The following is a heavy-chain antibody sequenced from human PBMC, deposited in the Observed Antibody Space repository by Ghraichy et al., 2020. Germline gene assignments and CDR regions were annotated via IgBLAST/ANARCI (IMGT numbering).Heavy chain of an antibody. CDR2: ISWNSGSI. V-gene: IGHV3-9*01. J-gene: IGHJ6*02. D-gene: IGHD6-6*01. Sequence: SLRLSCAASGFTFDDYAMHWVRQAPGKGLEWVSGISWNSGSIGYADSVKGRFTISRDNAKNSLYLQMNSLRAEDTALYYCAKDIAARPSAPYYYYGMDVWGQGTTVTVSS. CDR1: GFTFDDYA. CDR3: AKDIAARPSAPYYYYGMDV.